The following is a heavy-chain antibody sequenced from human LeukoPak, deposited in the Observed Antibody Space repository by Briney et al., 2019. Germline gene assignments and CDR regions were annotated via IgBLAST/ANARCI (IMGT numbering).Heavy chain of an antibody. CDR2: IKTNTDGGTT. CDR1: GFTFSNAW. J-gene: IGHJ4*02. V-gene: IGHV3-15*01. CDR3: STGAGDN. Sequence: PGGSLRLSCAASGFTFSNAWMSWVRQAPGKGLEWVGRIKTNTDGGTTDYAAPVKGRFAISRDDSKNTMYLQMNSLKTEDTAVYYCSTGAGDNWGQGTLVTVSS. D-gene: IGHD1-14*01.